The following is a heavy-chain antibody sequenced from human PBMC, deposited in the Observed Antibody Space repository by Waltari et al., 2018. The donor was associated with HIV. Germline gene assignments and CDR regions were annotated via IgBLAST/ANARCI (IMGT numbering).Heavy chain of an antibody. CDR3: ARRHVDTALVRWGLDD. V-gene: IGHV4-39*01. D-gene: IGHD5-18*01. CDR1: GGSIRRSSYF. J-gene: IGHJ4*02. Sequence: QLQLQESGPGLVKPSETLSLTCTVSGGSIRRSSYFWGWIRQPPGKGLEWIGSIYYCVITYYNPSLKSRVTISVDTPKNQFSLILSSVTAADTAVYYCARRHVDTALVRWGLDDWGQGTLVTVSS. CDR2: IYYCVIT.